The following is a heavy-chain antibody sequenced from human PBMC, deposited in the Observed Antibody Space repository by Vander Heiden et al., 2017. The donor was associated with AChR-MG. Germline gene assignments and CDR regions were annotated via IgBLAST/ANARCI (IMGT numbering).Heavy chain of an antibody. CDR3: ARRIRETPLAADDDY. CDR1: GGSISSSSYY. V-gene: IGHV4-39*01. Sequence: QLQLQESGPGLVKPSATLSLTCTVSGGSISSSSYYWGWIRQPPGKGLEWIGSIYYSGSTYYNPSLKSRVTISVDTSKNQFSLKLSSVTAADTAVYYCARRIRETPLAADDDYWGQGTLVTVSS. D-gene: IGHD6-13*01. CDR2: IYYSGST. J-gene: IGHJ4*02.